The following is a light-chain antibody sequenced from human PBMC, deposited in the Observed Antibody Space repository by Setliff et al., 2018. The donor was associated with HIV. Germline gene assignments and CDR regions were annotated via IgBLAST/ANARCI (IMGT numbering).Light chain of an antibody. V-gene: IGLV2-14*03. J-gene: IGLJ1*01. Sequence: ALTQPASVSGSPGQSITISCTGTSSDIGSSNFVSWYQQHPGKAPKVMIYNVDKRPSGVSNRLSGSKSGNTASLTISGLQTEDEADYYCSSYSINNLYVFATGTKVTVL. CDR1: SSDIGSSNF. CDR2: NVD. CDR3: SSYSINNLYV.